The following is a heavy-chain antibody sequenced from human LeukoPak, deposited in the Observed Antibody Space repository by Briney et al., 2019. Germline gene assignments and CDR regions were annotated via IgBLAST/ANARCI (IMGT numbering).Heavy chain of an antibody. J-gene: IGHJ4*02. CDR1: GYSFATYW. Sequence: GESLKISCKGSGYSFATYWTAWVRQMPGKGLEWMGIIYPDEFNIRYSPSFQGQVTISADKSISTAYLQWSSLKASDTAIYYCARPPSRGYSSSFEYWGQGTLVTVSS. D-gene: IGHD2-2*03. CDR3: ARPPSRGYSSSFEY. V-gene: IGHV5-51*02. CDR2: IYPDEFNI.